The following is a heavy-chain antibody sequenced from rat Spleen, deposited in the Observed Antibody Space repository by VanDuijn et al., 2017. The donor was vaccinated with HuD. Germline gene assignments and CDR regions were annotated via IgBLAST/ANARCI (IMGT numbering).Heavy chain of an antibody. CDR3: GRQFDY. CDR1: GFTFSNYG. J-gene: IGHJ2*01. Sequence: EVQLVESGGDLVQPGRSLKLSCAASGFTFSNYGMAWVRQAPTKGLEWVATISYDGRSTYYRDSVKGRFTISRDNAKSTLYLQMASLRSEDTATYYCGRQFDYWGQGVMVTVSS. CDR2: ISYDGRST. V-gene: IGHV5-29*01.